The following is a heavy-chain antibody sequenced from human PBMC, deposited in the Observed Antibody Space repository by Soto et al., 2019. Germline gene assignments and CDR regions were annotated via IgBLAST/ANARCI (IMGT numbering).Heavy chain of an antibody. CDR1: GFTFSSYG. J-gene: IGHJ3*02. V-gene: IGHV3-33*01. CDR3: ARDRWIQLWLRPGDAFDI. CDR2: IWYDGSNK. Sequence: PGGSLRLSCVASGFTFSSYGMHWVRQAPGKGLEWVAVIWYDGSNKYYADSVKGRFTISRDNSKNTLYLQMNSLRAEDTAVYYCARDRWIQLWLRPGDAFDIWGQGTMVTVSS. D-gene: IGHD5-18*01.